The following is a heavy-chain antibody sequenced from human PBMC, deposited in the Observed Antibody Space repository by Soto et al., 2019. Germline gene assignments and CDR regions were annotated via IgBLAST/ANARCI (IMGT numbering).Heavy chain of an antibody. V-gene: IGHV1-2*02. CDR3: ARAIVARGQGWFDP. D-gene: IGHD2-15*01. CDR1: GYTFTGYY. Sequence: ASVKVSCKASGYTFTGYYIHWVRQAPGQGLEWMGWINPNSGDTNLAQKFQGRVTMTRDTSISTTYMELSRLASDDTAAYFCARAIVARGQGWFDPWGQGTLVTVSS. CDR2: INPNSGDT. J-gene: IGHJ5*02.